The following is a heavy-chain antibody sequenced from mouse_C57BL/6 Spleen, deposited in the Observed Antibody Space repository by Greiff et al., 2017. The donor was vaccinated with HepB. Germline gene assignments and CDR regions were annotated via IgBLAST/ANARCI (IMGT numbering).Heavy chain of an antibody. D-gene: IGHD1-1*01. J-gene: IGHJ2*01. CDR2: IYPGDGDT. CDR3: AYLITTTVSYYIDY. CDR1: GYAFSSSW. Sequence: VQLQQSGPELVKPGASVKISCKASGYAFSSSWMNWVKQRPGKGLEWIGRIYPGDGDTNYNGKFKGKATLTADKSSSTAYMQLSSLTSEDSAVYYCAYLITTTVSYYIDYWGQGTTLTVSS. V-gene: IGHV1-82*01.